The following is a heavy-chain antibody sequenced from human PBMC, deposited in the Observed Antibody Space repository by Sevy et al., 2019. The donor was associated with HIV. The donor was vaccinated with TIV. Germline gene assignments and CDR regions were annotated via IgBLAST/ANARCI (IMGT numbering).Heavy chain of an antibody. CDR1: GYTLTELS. V-gene: IGHV1-24*01. CDR2: FDAEDGET. J-gene: IGHJ1*01. CDR3: ATVTGYCSGGSCYSEYFQH. D-gene: IGHD2-15*01. Sequence: ASVKVSCKVSGYTLTELSMHWVRQAPGKGLEWMGGFDAEDGETIYAQKFQGRVTMTEDTSTDTAYMELSSLRSEDTAVYYCATVTGYCSGGSCYSEYFQHWGQGTLVTVSS.